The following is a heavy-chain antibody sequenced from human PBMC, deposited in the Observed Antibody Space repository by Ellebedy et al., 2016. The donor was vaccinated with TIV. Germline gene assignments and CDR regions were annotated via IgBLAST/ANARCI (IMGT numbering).Heavy chain of an antibody. CDR2: ISGSASVT. J-gene: IGHJ1*01. D-gene: IGHD2-15*01. CDR1: GFTFSSYE. Sequence: PGGSLRLSCAVSGFTFSSYEMNWVRQAPGKGLEWVSYISGSASVTAYADSVKGRFTISRDNAKKSLYLQMNSLRPEDTAVYYCASVQEGYCATGGSCFHWGQGTLVTVSS. V-gene: IGHV3-48*03. CDR3: ASVQEGYCATGGSCFH.